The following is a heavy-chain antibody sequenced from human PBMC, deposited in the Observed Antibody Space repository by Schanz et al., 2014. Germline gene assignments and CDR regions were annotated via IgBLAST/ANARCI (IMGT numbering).Heavy chain of an antibody. CDR1: GYTTFTDYY. CDR3: ARGYGDSPTDF. J-gene: IGHJ4*02. Sequence: QVQLEQSGAEVKKPGASVKVSCKASGYTTFTDYYIHWVRQAPGQGLEWMGIINLSGGSTNNAQKFQDRLTMTRDASTSTVYMELSSLRSEDTAVYYCARGYGDSPTDFWGQGTLVTVSS. CDR2: INLSGGST. D-gene: IGHD4-17*01. V-gene: IGHV1-46*01.